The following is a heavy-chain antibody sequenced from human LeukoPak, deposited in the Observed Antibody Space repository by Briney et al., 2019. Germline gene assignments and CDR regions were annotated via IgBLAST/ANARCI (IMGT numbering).Heavy chain of an antibody. CDR2: ISSSGSTI. Sequence: GGSLRLSCAASGYTFSSYEMNWVRQAPGKGLEWVSYISSSGSTIYYADSVKGRFTISRDNAKNSLYLQMNSLRAEDTAVYYCARDLAVAGKGPGDYWGQGTLVTVSS. V-gene: IGHV3-48*03. D-gene: IGHD6-19*01. J-gene: IGHJ4*02. CDR1: GYTFSSYE. CDR3: ARDLAVAGKGPGDY.